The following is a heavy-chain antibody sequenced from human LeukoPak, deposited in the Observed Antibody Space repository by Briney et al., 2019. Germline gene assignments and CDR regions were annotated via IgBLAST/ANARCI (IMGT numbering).Heavy chain of an antibody. CDR1: GFTVSGNY. CDR3: AKAIYDSSGYTYYFDY. CDR2: ISGSDAGT. D-gene: IGHD3-22*01. J-gene: IGHJ4*02. Sequence: GGSLRLSCAASGFTVSGNYMSWVRQAPGKGLEWVSAISGSDAGTYYADSVKGRFTISRDNSKNTLYLQMNSLRAEDTAVYYCAKAIYDSSGYTYYFDYWGQGTLVTVSS. V-gene: IGHV3-23*01.